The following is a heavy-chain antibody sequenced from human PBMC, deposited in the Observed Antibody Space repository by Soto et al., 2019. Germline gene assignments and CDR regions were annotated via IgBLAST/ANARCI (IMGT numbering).Heavy chain of an antibody. V-gene: IGHV4-39*01. CDR1: GGSISSSSYY. Sequence: PSETLSLTCTVSGGSISSSSYYWGWIRQPPGKGLEWIGSIYYSGSTYYNPSLKSRVTISVDTSKNQFSLKLSSVTAADTAVYYCARSPYDILTGRIANWFDPWGQGTLVTVSS. D-gene: IGHD3-9*01. CDR3: ARSPYDILTGRIANWFDP. J-gene: IGHJ5*02. CDR2: IYYSGST.